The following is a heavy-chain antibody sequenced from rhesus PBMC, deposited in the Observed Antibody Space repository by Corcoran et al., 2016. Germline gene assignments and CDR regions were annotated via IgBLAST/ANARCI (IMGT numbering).Heavy chain of an antibody. V-gene: IGHV4-65*01. CDR1: GGSVSSSNW. CDR2: ISCRSGSN. J-gene: IGHJ4*01. Sequence: QVQLQESGPGLVKPSETLSLTCAVSGGSVSSSNWWSWIRQPPGKGLEWIGYISCRSGSNYYNPSLKSRVTISTDTSKNQFSLKLSSVTAADTAVYYCARDSTGALDYWGQGVLVTVSS. CDR3: ARDSTGALDY.